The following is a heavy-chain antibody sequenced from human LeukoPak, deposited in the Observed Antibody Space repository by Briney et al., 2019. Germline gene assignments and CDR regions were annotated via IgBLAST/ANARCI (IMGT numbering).Heavy chain of an antibody. D-gene: IGHD3-3*01. V-gene: IGHV1-18*04. CDR3: ARVSTILEWSVDV. CDR1: GYTFTGYY. Sequence: ASVKVSCKASGYTFTGYYMHWVRQAPGQGLEWMGWISAYNGNTNYAQKLQGRVTMTTDTSTSTAYMELRSLRSDDTAVYYCARVSTILEWSVDVWGQGTTVTVSS. CDR2: ISAYNGNT. J-gene: IGHJ6*02.